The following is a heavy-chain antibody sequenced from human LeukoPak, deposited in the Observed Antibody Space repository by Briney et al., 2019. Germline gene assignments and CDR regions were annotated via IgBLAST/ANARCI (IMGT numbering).Heavy chain of an antibody. CDR3: ARQKRPRSRGAFDI. J-gene: IGHJ3*02. Sequence: SETLSLTCTVSGASISYNYWSWIRQPPGKGLEWIGYVDYSGSTSYNPSLKSRVTISVDTSKNQFSLKLSSVTAADTAVYYCARQKRPRSRGAFDIWGQGTMVTVSS. D-gene: IGHD6-25*01. V-gene: IGHV4-59*08. CDR1: GASISYNY. CDR2: VDYSGST.